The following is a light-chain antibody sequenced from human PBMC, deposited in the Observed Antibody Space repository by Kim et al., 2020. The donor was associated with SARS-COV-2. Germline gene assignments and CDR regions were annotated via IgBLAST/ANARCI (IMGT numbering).Light chain of an antibody. V-gene: IGLV2-8*01. CDR2: EVS. Sequence: PDKSVTNSCTGTSSDVGGYNWVSWYQQEPGKAPKFMVYEVSKRPSGVPDRFSGSKSGNTASLTVSGLQAEDEADYYCCSYAGSKVVFGGGTQLTVL. CDR3: CSYAGSKVV. CDR1: SSDVGGYNW. J-gene: IGLJ2*01.